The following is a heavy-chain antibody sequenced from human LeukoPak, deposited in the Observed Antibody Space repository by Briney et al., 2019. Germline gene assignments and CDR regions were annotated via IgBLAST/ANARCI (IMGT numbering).Heavy chain of an antibody. J-gene: IGHJ4*02. CDR1: GYTFTSYD. V-gene: IGHV1-8*03. Sequence: GASVKVSCTASGYTFTSYDINWVRQATGQGLEWMGWMNPNSGNTGYAQKFQGRVTITRNTSISTAYMELSSLRSEDMAVYYCARGWDGSYYFDYWGQGTLVTVSS. D-gene: IGHD1-26*01. CDR3: ARGWDGSYYFDY. CDR2: MNPNSGNT.